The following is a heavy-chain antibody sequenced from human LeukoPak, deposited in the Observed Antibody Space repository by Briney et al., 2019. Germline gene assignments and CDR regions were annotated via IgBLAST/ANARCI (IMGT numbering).Heavy chain of an antibody. J-gene: IGHJ3*01. V-gene: IGHV4-39*07. Sequence: KSSETLSLTCTVSRGSISSSHYYWGWIHQPPGRGLEWIGTIYYSGSTYYNPSLRSRVTMSLDTSKNQFSLTLSSVTAADTAVYYCAAGFEVSYEIFNAFALWGQGTLVTVSS. CDR3: AAGFEVSYEIFNAFAL. D-gene: IGHD2/OR15-2a*01. CDR1: RGSISSSHYY. CDR2: IYYSGST.